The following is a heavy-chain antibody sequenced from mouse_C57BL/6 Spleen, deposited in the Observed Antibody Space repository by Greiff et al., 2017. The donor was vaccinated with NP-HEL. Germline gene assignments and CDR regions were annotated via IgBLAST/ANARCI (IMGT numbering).Heavy chain of an antibody. CDR2: IYPGDGDT. J-gene: IGHJ2*01. D-gene: IGHD2-5*01. V-gene: IGHV1-80*01. Sequence: VQLHQSGAELVKPGASVKISCKASGYAFSSYWMNWVKQRPGKGLEWIGQIYPGDGDTNYNGKFKGKATLTADKSSSTAYMQLSSLTSEDSAVYFCAREDYSNYGYFDYWGQGTTLTVSS. CDR3: AREDYSNYGYFDY. CDR1: GYAFSSYW.